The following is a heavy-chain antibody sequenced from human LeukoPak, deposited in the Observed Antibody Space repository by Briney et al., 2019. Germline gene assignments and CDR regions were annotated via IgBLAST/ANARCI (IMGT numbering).Heavy chain of an antibody. Sequence: ASVKVSCKASGYTFTSYGISWVRQAPGQGLEWMGWISAYNGNTNYAQKLQGRVTMTTDTSTSTAYMELRSLRSDDTAVYYCVRDIPERYSGSYAGYYYGMDVWGQGTTVTVSS. V-gene: IGHV1-18*01. J-gene: IGHJ6*02. CDR1: GYTFTSYG. CDR3: VRDIPERYSGSYAGYYYGMDV. D-gene: IGHD1-26*01. CDR2: ISAYNGNT.